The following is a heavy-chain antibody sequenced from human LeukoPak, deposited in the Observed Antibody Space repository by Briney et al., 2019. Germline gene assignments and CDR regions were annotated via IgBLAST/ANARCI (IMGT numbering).Heavy chain of an antibody. D-gene: IGHD1-26*01. CDR1: GFTFNSYW. J-gene: IGHJ5*02. V-gene: IGHV3-7*01. CDR2: IKQDGSEK. CDR3: AGARGWEFSS. Sequence: GGSLTLSCAASGFTFNSYWMGWLRQAPGMALEWVATIKQDGSEKYYLDSVKGRFTISRDNAKNSLFLQMNSLRAEDTAVYYCAGARGWEFSSWGQGTLVTVCS.